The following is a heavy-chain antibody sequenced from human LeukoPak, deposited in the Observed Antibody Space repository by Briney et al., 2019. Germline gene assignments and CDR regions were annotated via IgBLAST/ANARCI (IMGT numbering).Heavy chain of an antibody. V-gene: IGHV4-39*01. Sequence: PSETLSLTCTVSGGSISSSSYYWGWIRQPPGKGLEWIGSIYYSGSTYYNPSLKSRVTISVDTSKNQFSLKLSSVTAADTAVYYCARLGRGDDAFDIWGQGTMVTVSS. D-gene: IGHD1-1*01. J-gene: IGHJ3*02. CDR3: ARLGRGDDAFDI. CDR2: IYYSGST. CDR1: GGSISSSSYY.